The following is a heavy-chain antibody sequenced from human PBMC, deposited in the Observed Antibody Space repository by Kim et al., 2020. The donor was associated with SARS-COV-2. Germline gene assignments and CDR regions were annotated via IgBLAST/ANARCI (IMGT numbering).Heavy chain of an antibody. V-gene: IGHV4-59*13. Sequence: SETLSLTCTVSGGSINSYYWSWIRQPPGKGLEWIGHIHYSGSTNYNPSLNGRVTISLYTSKYQFSLKLNSLTAADTAVYYCARVAFWRTYYTLVDYWAQGTLVTVSS. J-gene: IGHJ4*02. CDR2: IHYSGST. CDR1: GGSINSYY. D-gene: IGHD3-3*01. CDR3: ARVAFWRTYYTLVDY.